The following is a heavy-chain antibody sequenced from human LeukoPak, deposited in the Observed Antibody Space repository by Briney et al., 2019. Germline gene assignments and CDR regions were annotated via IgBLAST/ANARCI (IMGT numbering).Heavy chain of an antibody. CDR1: GYTFTGYY. D-gene: IGHD3-16*01. V-gene: IGHV1-2*02. Sequence: ASVKVSCKASGYTFTGYYMHWVRQAPGQGLEWMGWINPNSGGTNYAQKFQGRVTMTRDTSISTAYMELSRLRSDDTAVYSCARAWGGVRDYFDYWGQGTLVSVSS. CDR3: ARAWGGVRDYFDY. J-gene: IGHJ4*02. CDR2: INPNSGGT.